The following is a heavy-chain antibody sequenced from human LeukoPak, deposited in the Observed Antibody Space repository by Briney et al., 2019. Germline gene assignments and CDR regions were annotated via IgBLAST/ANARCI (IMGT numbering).Heavy chain of an antibody. V-gene: IGHV1-69*13. D-gene: IGHD1-26*01. CDR2: IIPIFGTA. Sequence: SVKVSCKASGGTFSSYAISWVRQAPGQGLEWMGGIIPIFGTANYAQKFQGRVTFTADESTTIFYMELNSLRSDDTAVYYCAKERWEPPYYYFGMDVWGQGTTVTVSS. CDR1: GGTFSSYA. CDR3: AKERWEPPYYYFGMDV. J-gene: IGHJ6*02.